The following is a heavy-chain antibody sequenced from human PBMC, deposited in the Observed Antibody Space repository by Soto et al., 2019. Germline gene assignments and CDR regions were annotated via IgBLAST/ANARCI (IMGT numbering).Heavy chain of an antibody. D-gene: IGHD5-18*01. Sequence: LRLSCAASGFTFSSYAMSWVRQAPGKGLEWVSAISGSGGSTYYADSVKGRFTISRDNSKNTLYLQMNSLRAEDTAVYYCAKTPYSSRPPGMDVWGQGTTVTVSS. CDR3: AKTPYSSRPPGMDV. CDR1: GFTFSSYA. V-gene: IGHV3-23*01. J-gene: IGHJ6*02. CDR2: ISGSGGST.